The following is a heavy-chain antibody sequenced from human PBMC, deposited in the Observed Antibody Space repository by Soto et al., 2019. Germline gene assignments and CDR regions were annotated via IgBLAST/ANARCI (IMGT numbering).Heavy chain of an antibody. D-gene: IGHD6-19*01. CDR1: GASISSYF. CDR3: AREAGPDRWFDP. J-gene: IGHJ5*02. CDR2: ISTSGTT. V-gene: IGHV4-4*07. Sequence: SDTLSLTCTVSGASISSYFWTWIRQPAGKGLDWIGRISTSGTTNYNPSLKSRVTMSVDTSKNHFSLNLSSVTAADTAVYYCAREAGPDRWFDPWGQGTLVTVSS.